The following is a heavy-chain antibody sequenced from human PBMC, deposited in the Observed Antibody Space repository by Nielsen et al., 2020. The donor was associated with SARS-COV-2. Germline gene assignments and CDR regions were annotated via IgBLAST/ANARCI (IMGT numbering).Heavy chain of an antibody. Sequence: GESLKISCSASGFTFSSYAMHWVRQAPGKGLEYVSGISSNGGSTYYADSVKGRFTISRDNSKNTLYLQMSSLRAEDTAVYYCVKEDIVPNWFDPWGQGTLVTVSS. CDR2: ISSNGGST. CDR3: VKEDIVPNWFDP. V-gene: IGHV3-64D*06. J-gene: IGHJ5*02. CDR1: GFTFSSYA. D-gene: IGHD2-8*01.